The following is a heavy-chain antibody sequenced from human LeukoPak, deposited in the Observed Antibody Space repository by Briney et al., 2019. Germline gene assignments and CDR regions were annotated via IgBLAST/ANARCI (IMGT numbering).Heavy chain of an antibody. J-gene: IGHJ5*02. CDR2: ISSSSSTI. CDR3: AGYYYVSFDP. V-gene: IGHV3-48*01. CDR1: GFTFSSYS. Sequence: GGSLRLSCAASGFTFSSYSMNLVRQAPGKGLEWVSYISSSSSTIYYADSVKGRFTISRDNAKNSLYLQMNSLRAEDTAVYYCAGYYYVSFDPWGQGTLVTVSS. D-gene: IGHD3-10*02.